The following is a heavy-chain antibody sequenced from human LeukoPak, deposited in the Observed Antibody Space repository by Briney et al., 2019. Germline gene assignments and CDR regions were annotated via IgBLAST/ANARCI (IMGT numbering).Heavy chain of an antibody. V-gene: IGHV3-21*01. Sequence: GGSLRLSCAASGFTFSSYSMNWVRQAPGKGLEWVSPISSSSSYIYYADSVKGRFTISRGNAKNSLYLQMNSLRAEDTAVYYCAKGRAIEAFDIWGQGTMVTVSS. D-gene: IGHD3-22*01. J-gene: IGHJ3*02. CDR2: ISSSSSYI. CDR1: GFTFSSYS. CDR3: AKGRAIEAFDI.